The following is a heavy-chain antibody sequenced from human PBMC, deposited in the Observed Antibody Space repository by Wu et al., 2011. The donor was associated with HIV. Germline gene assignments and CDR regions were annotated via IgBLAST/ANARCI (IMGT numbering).Heavy chain of an antibody. CDR2: INPXFGTT. Sequence: CKASGDGFTSYAVSGATGPGQGLEWMGGINPXFGTTKHAQRFQDRVTFTTDESKSTVYMELSSLTSEDTAVYYCARNTDSVATSLYSLGVWGQGTTVTVSS. J-gene: IGHJ6*02. CDR3: ARNTDSVATSLYSLGV. D-gene: IGHD5-12*01. V-gene: IGHV1-69*05. CDR1: GDGFTSYA.